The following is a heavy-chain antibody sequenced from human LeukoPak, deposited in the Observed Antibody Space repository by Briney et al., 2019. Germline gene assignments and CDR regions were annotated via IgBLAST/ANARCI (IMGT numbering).Heavy chain of an antibody. CDR2: INHSGST. V-gene: IGHV4-34*01. Sequence: SETLSLTCAVYGGSFSGYYGSWIRQPPGKGLEWIGEINHSGSTNYNPSLKSRVTISVDTSKNQFSLKLSSVTAADTAVYYCARCSDPYSSGWDWGQGTLVTVSS. CDR3: ARCSDPYSSGWD. D-gene: IGHD6-19*01. J-gene: IGHJ4*02. CDR1: GGSFSGYY.